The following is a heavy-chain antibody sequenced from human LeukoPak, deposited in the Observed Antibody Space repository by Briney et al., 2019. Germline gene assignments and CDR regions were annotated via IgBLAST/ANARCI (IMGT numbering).Heavy chain of an antibody. V-gene: IGHV3-23*01. Sequence: GGSLRLPCAASGFTFSSYAMRWVRQAPGKGLEWVSAISGSGGSTYYADSVKGRFTISRDNSKNTLYLQMNSLRAEDTAVYYCAKSIAARSRFDYWGQGTLVTVSS. J-gene: IGHJ4*02. CDR2: ISGSGGST. CDR3: AKSIAARSRFDY. CDR1: GFTFSSYA. D-gene: IGHD6-6*01.